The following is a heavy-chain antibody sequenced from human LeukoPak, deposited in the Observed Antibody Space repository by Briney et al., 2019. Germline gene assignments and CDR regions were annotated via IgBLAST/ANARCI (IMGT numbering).Heavy chain of an antibody. CDR1: GFTFSKYY. J-gene: IGHJ4*02. V-gene: IGHV3-7*01. CDR3: VKYES. Sequence: GGSLRLSCAASGFTFSKYYMSWVRQAPGKGLEWVADIKEDGSDKHYVDSVKGRFTISRDNAKNSLYLEMNRLRVEDTAVYYCVKYESWGQGTLVTVSS. CDR2: IKEDGSDK. D-gene: IGHD3-3*01.